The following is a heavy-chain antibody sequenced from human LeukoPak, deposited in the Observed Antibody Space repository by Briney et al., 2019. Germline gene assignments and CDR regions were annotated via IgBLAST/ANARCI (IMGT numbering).Heavy chain of an antibody. J-gene: IGHJ4*02. Sequence: GGSLRLSCAASGFTFSSYEMNWVRQAPGKGLEWVSYISSSGSTIYYADSVKGRFTISRDNAKNSLYLQMNSLRAEDTAVYYCASRIYGDYGNYRGQGTLVTVSS. D-gene: IGHD4-17*01. CDR3: ASRIYGDYGNY. CDR1: GFTFSSYE. V-gene: IGHV3-48*03. CDR2: ISSSGSTI.